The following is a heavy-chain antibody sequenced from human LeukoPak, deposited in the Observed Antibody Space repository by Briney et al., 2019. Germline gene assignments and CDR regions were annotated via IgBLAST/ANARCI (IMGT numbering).Heavy chain of an antibody. Sequence: GRSLRLSCAASGFTFSSYGMHWVRQAPGKGLEWVAVIWYDGSNKYYADSVKGRFTISRDNSKKTLYLQMNSLRAEDTAVYYCAKDRRLWDYDSSGIDYWGQGTLVTVSS. D-gene: IGHD3-22*01. CDR1: GFTFSSYG. CDR3: AKDRRLWDYDSSGIDY. CDR2: IWYDGSNK. J-gene: IGHJ4*02. V-gene: IGHV3-33*06.